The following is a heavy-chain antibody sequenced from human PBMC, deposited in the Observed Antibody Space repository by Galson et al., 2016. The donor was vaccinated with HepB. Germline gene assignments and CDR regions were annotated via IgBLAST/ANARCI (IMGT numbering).Heavy chain of an antibody. D-gene: IGHD1-26*01. V-gene: IGHV3-33*01. Sequence: SLRLSCAAFGFSFSSYAMHWVRQAPGKGLEWVAVIWYDGSEKYYTDSVKGRFTISRDNSRNTMDLQMNSLRGEDTAVYYCARVRVGATTGYFELWGQGTLVTVSS. CDR2: IWYDGSEK. CDR1: GFSFSSYA. CDR3: ARVRVGATTGYFEL. J-gene: IGHJ1*01.